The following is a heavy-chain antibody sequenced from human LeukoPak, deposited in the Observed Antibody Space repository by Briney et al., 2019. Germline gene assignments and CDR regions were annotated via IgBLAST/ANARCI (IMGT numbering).Heavy chain of an antibody. Sequence: GGSLRLSCAASGFTFSSYAMHWVRQAPGKGVEWVAVISYDGSNKYYADSVKGRFTISRDNSKNTLYLQMNSLRAEDTAVYYCATHTGIVGATEYYFDYWGQGTLVTVSS. V-gene: IGHV3-30-3*01. CDR3: ATHTGIVGATEYYFDY. CDR2: ISYDGSNK. D-gene: IGHD1-26*01. CDR1: GFTFSSYA. J-gene: IGHJ4*02.